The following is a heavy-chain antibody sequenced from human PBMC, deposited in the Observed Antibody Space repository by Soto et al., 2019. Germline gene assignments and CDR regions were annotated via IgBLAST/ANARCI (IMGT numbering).Heavy chain of an antibody. CDR3: ARPPVFGSGYPLHY. D-gene: IGHD3-22*01. CDR2: INPNSGDT. V-gene: IGHV1-2*02. Sequence: ASVKVSCKASGYTLTDFYMHWVRQAPGQDLEWMGWINPNSGDTSYAQNFQGRVTMTRDTSISTVYMQLSRLRSDDTALYYCARPPVFGSGYPLHYWGQGTLVTVSP. CDR1: GYTLTDFY. J-gene: IGHJ4*02.